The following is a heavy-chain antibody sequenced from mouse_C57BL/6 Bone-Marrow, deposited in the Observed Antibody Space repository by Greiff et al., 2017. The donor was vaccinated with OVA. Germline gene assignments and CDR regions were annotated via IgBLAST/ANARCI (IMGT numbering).Heavy chain of an antibody. D-gene: IGHD1-1*01. J-gene: IGHJ3*01. V-gene: IGHV1-54*01. CDR3: ARGYYGSSPSAY. CDR1: GYAFTNYL. Sequence: QVQLQQSGAELVRPGTSVKVSCKASGYAFTNYLIEWVKQRPGQGLEWIGVINPGRGGTNYNEKFKGKATLTADKSYSTAYMQLSSLTSEDSAVYFCARGYYGSSPSAYWGQGTLVTVSA. CDR2: INPGRGGT.